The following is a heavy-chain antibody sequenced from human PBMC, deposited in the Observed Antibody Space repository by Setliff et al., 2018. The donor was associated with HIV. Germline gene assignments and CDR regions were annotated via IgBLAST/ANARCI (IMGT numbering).Heavy chain of an antibody. D-gene: IGHD3-16*01. CDR3: ARGGANPSWFDS. CDR2: INTDGSSA. Sequence: LRLSCAASGFTFSNSWMHWVRQAPGKGLVWVSRINTDGSSATYADSVRGRFTNSRDNAKNTLYLQMDSLRAEDTAVYYCARGGANPSWFDSWGQGTLVTVSS. V-gene: IGHV3-74*03. CDR1: GFTFSNSW. J-gene: IGHJ5*01.